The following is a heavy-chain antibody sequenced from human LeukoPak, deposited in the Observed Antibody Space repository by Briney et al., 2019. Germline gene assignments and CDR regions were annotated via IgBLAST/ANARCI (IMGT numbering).Heavy chain of an antibody. CDR2: IIPIFGTA. J-gene: IGHJ4*02. Sequence: ASVKVSCKASGGTFSSYAISWVRQAPGQGLEWMGGIIPIFGTANYAQKFQGRVTITADESTSTAYMELSSLRSEDTAVYYCASGLNRDGYNYYYFDYWGQGTLVTVSS. V-gene: IGHV1-69*13. CDR3: ASGLNRDGYNYYYFDY. D-gene: IGHD5-24*01. CDR1: GGTFSSYA.